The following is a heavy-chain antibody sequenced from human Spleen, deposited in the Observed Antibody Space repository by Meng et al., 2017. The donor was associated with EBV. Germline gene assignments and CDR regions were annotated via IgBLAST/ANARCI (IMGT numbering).Heavy chain of an antibody. CDR2: IYYSGST. V-gene: IGHV4-39*02. CDR3: ARRGGTTVTSSDY. CDR1: GGSISSSGYY. D-gene: IGHD4-11*01. J-gene: IGHJ4*02. Sequence: LPVQAAVPGLGTPSGPLSLSFTGPGGSISSSGYYWGWIRQPPGKGLEWIGSIYYSGSTYYNPSLTSRVTISVDTSKNYFSLKLRSVTAADTAVYYCARRGGTTVTSSDYWGQGTLVTVSS.